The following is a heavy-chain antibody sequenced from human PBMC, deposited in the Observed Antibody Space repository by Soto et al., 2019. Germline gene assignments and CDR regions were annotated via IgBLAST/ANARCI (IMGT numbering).Heavy chain of an antibody. V-gene: IGHV3-23*01. CDR2: ISGSGGST. Sequence: QPWGSLRLSCAASGFTFSSYAMSWVRQAPGKGLEWVSAISGSGGSTYYADSVKGRFTISRDNSKNTLYLQMNSLRAEDTAVYYCAKELKNNKYYYDSSGSNWFDPWGQGTLVTVSS. CDR3: AKELKNNKYYYDSSGSNWFDP. J-gene: IGHJ5*02. D-gene: IGHD3-22*01. CDR1: GFTFSSYA.